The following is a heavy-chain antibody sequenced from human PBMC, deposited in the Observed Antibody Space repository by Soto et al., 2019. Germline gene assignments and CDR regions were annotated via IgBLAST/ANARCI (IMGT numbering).Heavy chain of an antibody. CDR3: VRRAQWIIRAS. CDR2: IYYSGST. V-gene: IGHV4-30-4*01. CDR1: GGSISSGDYY. Sequence: SETLSLTCTVSGGSISSGDYYWSWIRQPPGKGLEWIGYIYYSGSTYYNPSLKSRVTISVDTSKNKFSLKLSSVTAADTAVYYCVRRAQWIIRASWGQGSLVPVSS. J-gene: IGHJ5*02. D-gene: IGHD5-12*01.